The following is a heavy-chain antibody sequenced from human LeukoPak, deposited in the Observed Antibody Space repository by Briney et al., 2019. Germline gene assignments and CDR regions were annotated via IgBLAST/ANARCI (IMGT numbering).Heavy chain of an antibody. Sequence: PSETLSLTCAVYGGSFSGYYWSWIRQPPGKGLEWIGEINHSGSANYNPSLKSRVTISVDTSKNQFSLKLSSVTAADTAVYYCACGGDCLDYWGQGTLVTVSS. V-gene: IGHV4-34*01. CDR2: INHSGSA. CDR3: ACGGDCLDY. J-gene: IGHJ4*02. CDR1: GGSFSGYY. D-gene: IGHD2-21*01.